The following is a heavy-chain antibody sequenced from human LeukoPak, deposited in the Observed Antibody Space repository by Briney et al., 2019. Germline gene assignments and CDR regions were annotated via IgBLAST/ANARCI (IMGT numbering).Heavy chain of an antibody. V-gene: IGHV4-34*01. CDR1: GGSFSGYY. CDR3: ARRGYSLDY. Sequence: SETLSLTCAVYGGSFSGYYWSWIRQPPGKGLEWIGEINHSGSTNHNPSLKSRITISVDTSKNQFSLKLSSVTAADTAVYYCARRGYSLDYWGQGALVTVSS. CDR2: INHSGST. J-gene: IGHJ4*02. D-gene: IGHD5-18*01.